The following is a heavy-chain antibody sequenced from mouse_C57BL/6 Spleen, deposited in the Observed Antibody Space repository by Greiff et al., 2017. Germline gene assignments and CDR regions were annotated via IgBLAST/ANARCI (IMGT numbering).Heavy chain of an antibody. V-gene: IGHV1-39*01. CDR1: GYSFTDYN. D-gene: IGHD2-4*01. Sequence: VQLKESGPELVKPGASVKISCKASGYSFTDYNMNWVKQSNGKSLEWIGVINPNDGTTSYNQKFKGKATLTVDQSSSTAYMQLNSLTYENSAVYYCAREGYDYKDGGFAYWGQGTLVTVSA. J-gene: IGHJ3*01. CDR2: INPNDGTT. CDR3: AREGYDYKDGGFAY.